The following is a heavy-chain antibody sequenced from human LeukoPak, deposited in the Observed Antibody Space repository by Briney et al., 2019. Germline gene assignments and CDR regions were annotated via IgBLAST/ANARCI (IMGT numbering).Heavy chain of an antibody. CDR1: GFTFSSYA. CDR2: ISGSGGST. D-gene: IGHD6-13*01. J-gene: IGHJ4*02. Sequence: PGGSLRLSCAASGFTFSSYAMSWVRQAPGKGLEWVSAISGSGGSTYYADSVKGRFTISRDNSKNTLYLQMNSLRAEDTAVYYCANGHNPSSSWYYWGQGTLVTVSS. V-gene: IGHV3-23*01. CDR3: ANGHNPSSSWYY.